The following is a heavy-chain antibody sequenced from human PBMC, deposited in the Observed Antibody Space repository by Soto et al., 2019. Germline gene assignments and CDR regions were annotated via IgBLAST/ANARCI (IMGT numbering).Heavy chain of an antibody. V-gene: IGHV3-53*01. Sequence: GGSLRLSCAASGFTVSSNYMSWVRQAPGKGLEWVSVIYSGGSTYYAGSVKGRFTISRDNSKNTLYLQMNSLRAEDTAVHYCARDAGVAVAGDFDYWGQGTLVTVSS. D-gene: IGHD6-19*01. CDR2: IYSGGST. CDR3: ARDAGVAVAGDFDY. CDR1: GFTVSSNY. J-gene: IGHJ4*02.